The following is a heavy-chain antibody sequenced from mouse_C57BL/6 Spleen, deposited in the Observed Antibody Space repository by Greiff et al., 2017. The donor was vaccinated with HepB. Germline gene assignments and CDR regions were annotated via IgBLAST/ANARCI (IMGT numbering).Heavy chain of an antibody. CDR2: IDPGDGDT. D-gene: IGHD3-2*02. Sequence: EVQLQQSGAELVRPGASVKLSCTASGFNIKDYYMHWVKQRPEQGLEWIGRIDPGDGDTEYAPKFQGKATMTADTSSNTAYLQLSSLTSEDTAVYYSTQTAQAKGGYYWGQGTTLTVSS. J-gene: IGHJ2*01. V-gene: IGHV14-1*01. CDR1: GFNIKDYY. CDR3: TQTAQAKGGYY.